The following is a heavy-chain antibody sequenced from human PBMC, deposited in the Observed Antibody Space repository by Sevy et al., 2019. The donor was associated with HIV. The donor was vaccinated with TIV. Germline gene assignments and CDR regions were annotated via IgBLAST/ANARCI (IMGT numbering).Heavy chain of an antibody. Sequence: GGSLRLSCAASGFTFSNAWMSWVRQAPGKGLEWVGRIKSKTDGGTTDYAAPVKGRFTISRDDSKNTLYMQMNSLKTEDTAVYYCTTEFDSSGDCIYWGQGTLVTVSS. V-gene: IGHV3-15*01. CDR2: IKSKTDGGTT. CDR3: TTEFDSSGDCIY. D-gene: IGHD3-22*01. CDR1: GFTFSNAW. J-gene: IGHJ4*02.